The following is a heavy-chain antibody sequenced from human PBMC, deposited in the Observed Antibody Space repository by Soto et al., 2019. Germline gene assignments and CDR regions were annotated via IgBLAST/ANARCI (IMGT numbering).Heavy chain of an antibody. V-gene: IGHV4-59*01. Sequence: SETLSLTCTVSGGSISSYYWSWIRQPPGKGLEWIGYIYYSGSTNYNPSLKSRVTISVDTSKNQFSLKLSSVTAADTAVYYCASIQPDIAAAGNHYYYYGMDVWGQGTTVTVSS. CDR1: GGSISSYY. CDR3: ASIQPDIAAAGNHYYYYGMDV. D-gene: IGHD6-13*01. J-gene: IGHJ6*02. CDR2: IYYSGST.